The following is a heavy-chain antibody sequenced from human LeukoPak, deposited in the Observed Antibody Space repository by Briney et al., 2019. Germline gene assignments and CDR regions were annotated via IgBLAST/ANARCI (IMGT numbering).Heavy chain of an antibody. J-gene: IGHJ4*02. CDR2: ISGSGGST. CDR3: ARDKAYYYGSGSYYILRPRKGFDY. V-gene: IGHV3-23*01. CDR1: GFTFSSYA. Sequence: GGSLRLSCAASGFTFSSYAMSWVRQAPGKGLEWVSAISGSGGSTYYADSVKGRFTISRDNSKNTLYLQMNSLRAEDTAVYYCARDKAYYYGSGSYYILRPRKGFDYWGQGTLVTVSS. D-gene: IGHD3-10*01.